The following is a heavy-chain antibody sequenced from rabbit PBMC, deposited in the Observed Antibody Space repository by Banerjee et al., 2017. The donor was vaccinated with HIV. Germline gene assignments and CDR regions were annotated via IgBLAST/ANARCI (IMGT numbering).Heavy chain of an antibody. CDR2: INTGDGNT. CDR1: GFDFSSNA. CDR3: AKNFGL. J-gene: IGHJ4*01. V-gene: IGHV1S45*01. Sequence: QEQLEESGGGLVQPEGSLALTCKASGFDFSSNAMCWVRQAPGKGLEWIGCINTGDGNTYYASWAKGRFTVSKTSSTTVTLQMTSLTAADTATYFCAKNFGLWGPGTLVTVS. D-gene: IGHD5-1*01.